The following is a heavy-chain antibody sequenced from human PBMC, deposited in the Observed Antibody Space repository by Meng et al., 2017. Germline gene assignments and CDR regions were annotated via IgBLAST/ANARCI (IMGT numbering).Heavy chain of an antibody. V-gene: IGHV1-2*02. D-gene: IGHD1-26*01. CDR3: ARDRQYSGSYHDLVN. CDR2: INPNSGGT. J-gene: IGHJ4*02. Sequence: ASVKVSCKASGYTFTGYYMHWVRQVPGQGLEWMGWINPNSGGTNYAQKVQGRVTMTRVTSISTAYMELSRLRSDDTAVYYCARDRQYSGSYHDLVNWGQGTLVTVSS. CDR1: GYTFTGYY.